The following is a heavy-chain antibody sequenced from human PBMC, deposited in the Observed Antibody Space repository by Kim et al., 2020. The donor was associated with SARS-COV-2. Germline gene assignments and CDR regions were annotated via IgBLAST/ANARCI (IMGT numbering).Heavy chain of an antibody. CDR2: ISSSSSYI. D-gene: IGHD5-12*01. CDR1: GFTFSSYS. J-gene: IGHJ4*02. Sequence: GGSLRLSCAASGFTFSSYSMNWVRQAPGKGLEWVSSISSSSSYIYYADSVKGRFTISRDNAKNSLYLQMNSLRAEDTAVYYCAREGRDGYKRFFDWGQGTLVTVSS. V-gene: IGHV3-21*01. CDR3: AREGRDGYKRFFD.